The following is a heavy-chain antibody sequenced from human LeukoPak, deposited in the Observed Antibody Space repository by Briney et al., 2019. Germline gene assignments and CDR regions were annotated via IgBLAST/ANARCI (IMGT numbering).Heavy chain of an antibody. V-gene: IGHV3-30*02. J-gene: IGHJ4*02. D-gene: IGHD4-17*01. Sequence: PGGTLRLSCAASGFTFSTSGMHWVRQAPGKGLDLVAFIRSDGSNKYYADSVKGRFTISRDNSKNTLYLQMNSLRAEDTAVYYCAKGMQGYGDSAFDYWGQGTLVTVSS. CDR1: GFTFSTSG. CDR3: AKGMQGYGDSAFDY. CDR2: IRSDGSNK.